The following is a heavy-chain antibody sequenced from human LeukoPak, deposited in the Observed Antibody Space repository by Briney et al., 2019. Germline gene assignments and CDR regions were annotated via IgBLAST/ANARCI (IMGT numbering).Heavy chain of an antibody. CDR3: ARVRKSRVIVPAATRPDYYYYYYMDV. J-gene: IGHJ6*03. Sequence: SETLSLTCTVSGGSISSHYWSWIRQPPGKGLEWIGYIYYSGSTNYNPSLKSRVTISVDTSKNQFSLKLSSVTAADAAVYYCARVRKSRVIVPAATRPDYYYYYYMDVWGKGTTVTVSS. V-gene: IGHV4-59*11. CDR2: IYYSGST. D-gene: IGHD2-2*01. CDR1: GGSISSHY.